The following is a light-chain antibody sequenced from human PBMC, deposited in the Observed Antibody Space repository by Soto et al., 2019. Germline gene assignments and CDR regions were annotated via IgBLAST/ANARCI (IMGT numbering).Light chain of an antibody. Sequence: QSVLTQPPSVSGAPGKRVTISGTGASSNIGAGFDVHWYQQLPGTAPKLLIYGNSNRPSGVPDRFSGSKSGTSASLAITGLQAEDEADYYCQSYDSSLSGFYVFGTGTKVTVL. CDR1: SSNIGAGFD. J-gene: IGLJ1*01. V-gene: IGLV1-40*01. CDR3: QSYDSSLSGFYV. CDR2: GNS.